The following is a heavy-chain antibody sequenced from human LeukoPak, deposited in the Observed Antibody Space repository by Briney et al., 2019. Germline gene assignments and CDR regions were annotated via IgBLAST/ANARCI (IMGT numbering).Heavy chain of an antibody. CDR1: GYTLTELS. CDR3: ATGYCSGGSCPLLFDY. J-gene: IGHJ4*02. CDR2: FDPEDGET. Sequence: GASVKVSCKVSGYTLTELSMHWVRQAPGKGLEWMGGFDPEDGETIYAQKFQGRVTMTEDTSTDTAYMELSSLRSEDTAVYYCATGYCSGGSCPLLFDYWGQGTLVTVSS. D-gene: IGHD2-15*01. V-gene: IGHV1-24*01.